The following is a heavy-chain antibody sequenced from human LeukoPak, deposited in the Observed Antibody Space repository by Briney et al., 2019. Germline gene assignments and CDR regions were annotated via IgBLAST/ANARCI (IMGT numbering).Heavy chain of an antibody. CDR2: INPNSGGT. CDR1: GYTFTGYY. J-gene: IGHJ4*02. CDR3: ARVRAAGIYDY. V-gene: IGHV1-2*06. Sequence: ASVKVSCKASGYTFTGYYMHWVRQAPGQGLEWMGRINPNSGGTNYAQKFQGRVTMTRDTSISTAYMELSSLRSDDTAVYYCARVRAAGIYDYWGQGTLVTVSS. D-gene: IGHD6-13*01.